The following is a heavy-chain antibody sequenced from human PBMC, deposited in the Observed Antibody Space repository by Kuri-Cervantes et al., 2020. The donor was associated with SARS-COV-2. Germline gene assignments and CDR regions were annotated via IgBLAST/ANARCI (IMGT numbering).Heavy chain of an antibody. CDR2: ISGSGGST. CDR1: GFTFSSYA. J-gene: IGHJ3*02. Sequence: ETLSLTCAASGFTFSSYAMSWVRQAPGKGLEWVSAISGSGGSTYYADSVKGRFTISRDNSKNTLYLQMNSLRAEDTAVYYCAKGRSLPTYYYDSSGYVGAFDIWGQGTMVTVSS. CDR3: AKGRSLPTYYYDSSGYVGAFDI. V-gene: IGHV3-23*01. D-gene: IGHD3-22*01.